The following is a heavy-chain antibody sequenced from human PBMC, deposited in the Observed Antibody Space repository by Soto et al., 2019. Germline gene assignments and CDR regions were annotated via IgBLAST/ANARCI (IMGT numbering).Heavy chain of an antibody. Sequence: VASVKVSCKASGGTFSSYAISCVRQAPGQGLEWMGGIIPIFGTANYAQKFQGRVTITADKSTSTAYMELSSLRSEDTAVYYCARVTGYCSSTSCYGPLYYYGMDVWGQGTTVTVSS. CDR1: GGTFSSYA. D-gene: IGHD2-2*01. V-gene: IGHV1-69*06. J-gene: IGHJ6*02. CDR3: ARVTGYCSSTSCYGPLYYYGMDV. CDR2: IIPIFGTA.